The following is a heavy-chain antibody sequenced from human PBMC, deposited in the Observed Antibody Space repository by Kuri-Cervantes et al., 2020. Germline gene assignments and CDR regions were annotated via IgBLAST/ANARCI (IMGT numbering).Heavy chain of an antibody. CDR1: GFTFDDYG. CDR2: INWNGGST. Sequence: GESLKISCAASGFTFDDYGMSWARQAPGKGLEWVSGINWNGGSTGYADSVKGRFTISRDNSKNTLYLQMNSLRAEDTAVYYCAREVGEETRDMYYFDYWGQGTLVTVSS. D-gene: IGHD3-10*01. V-gene: IGHV3-20*04. J-gene: IGHJ4*02. CDR3: AREVGEETRDMYYFDY.